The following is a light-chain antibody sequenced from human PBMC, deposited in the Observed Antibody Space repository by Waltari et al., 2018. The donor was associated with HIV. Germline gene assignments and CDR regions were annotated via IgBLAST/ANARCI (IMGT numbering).Light chain of an antibody. J-gene: IGLJ3*02. CDR3: NSRDSSGNHWV. CDR2: GKS. V-gene: IGLV3-19*01. CDR1: SLRSFY. Sequence: SSELTQDPAVSVALGQTVRITCQGDSLRSFYASWYQQKPGQAPVVVIYGKSNRPSGIPDRFSGSSSGNTASLTITGAQAEDEADYYCNSRDSSGNHWVFGGGTKLTVL.